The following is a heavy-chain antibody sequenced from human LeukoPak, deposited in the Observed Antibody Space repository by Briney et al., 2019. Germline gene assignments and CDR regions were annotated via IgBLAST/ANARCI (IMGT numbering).Heavy chain of an antibody. D-gene: IGHD5-24*01. CDR3: AREASLAGWDY. CDR1: GYSISSGYY. V-gene: IGHV4-38-2*02. CDR2: IYTSGST. Sequence: SETLSLTCTVSGYSISSGYYWGWIRQPPGKGLEWIGRIYTSGSTNYNPSLKSRVTMSVDTSKNQFSLKLSSVTAADTAVYYCAREASLAGWDYWGQGTLVTVSS. J-gene: IGHJ4*02.